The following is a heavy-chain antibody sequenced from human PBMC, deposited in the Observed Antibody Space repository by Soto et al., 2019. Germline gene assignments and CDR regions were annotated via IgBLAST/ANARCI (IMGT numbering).Heavy chain of an antibody. CDR3: ARVRHGWTFFDY. J-gene: IGHJ4*02. Sequence: PSETLSLTCTVCGGSVSSFFWSWIRQPPGRGLEWIGYLYYGGSTHYSPSLKSRVTISVDTSQNQFSLNLMSVTAADTAIYYCARVRHGWTFFDYWSQGTLVTVSS. D-gene: IGHD6-19*01. CDR2: LYYGGST. V-gene: IGHV4-59*02. CDR1: GGSVSSFF.